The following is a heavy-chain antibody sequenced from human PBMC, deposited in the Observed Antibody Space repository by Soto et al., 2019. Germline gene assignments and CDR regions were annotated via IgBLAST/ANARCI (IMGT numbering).Heavy chain of an antibody. D-gene: IGHD4-4*01. Sequence: GGSLRLSCAASGFTFSSYAMSWVRQAPGKGLEWVSAISGSGGSTYYADPVKGRFTISRDNSKNTLYLQMNSLRAEDTAVYYCAKSTVTNYYYYGMDVWGQGTTVTVSS. CDR3: AKSTVTNYYYYGMDV. CDR2: ISGSGGST. CDR1: GFTFSSYA. V-gene: IGHV3-23*01. J-gene: IGHJ6*02.